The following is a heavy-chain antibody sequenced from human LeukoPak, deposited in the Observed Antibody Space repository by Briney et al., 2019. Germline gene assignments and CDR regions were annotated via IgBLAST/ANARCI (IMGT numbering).Heavy chain of an antibody. J-gene: IGHJ3*02. CDR3: ARDRYGELNLGAFDI. CDR2: ISYDGSNK. D-gene: IGHD3-10*01. V-gene: IGHV3-30*03. CDR1: GVTFSSYG. Sequence: GGSLRLSCAASGVTFSSYGMHWVRQAPGKGLEWVPVISYDGSNKYYADSVKGRFTISRDNSKNTLYLQMNSLRAEDTAVYYCARDRYGELNLGAFDIWGQGTMVTVSS.